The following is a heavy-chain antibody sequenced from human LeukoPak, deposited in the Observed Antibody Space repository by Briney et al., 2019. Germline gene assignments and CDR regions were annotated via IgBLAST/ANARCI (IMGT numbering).Heavy chain of an antibody. CDR1: GYTFTSYY. D-gene: IGHD3-3*01. V-gene: IGHV1-46*01. CDR2: INPSGGST. Sequence: ASVKVSFKASGYTFTSYYMHWVRQAPGQGLEWMGIINPSGGSTSYAQKFQGRVTMTRDMSTSTVYMELSSLRSEDTAVYYCARASPMYYDFWSAPFDYWGQGTLVTVSS. CDR3: ARASPMYYDFWSAPFDY. J-gene: IGHJ4*02.